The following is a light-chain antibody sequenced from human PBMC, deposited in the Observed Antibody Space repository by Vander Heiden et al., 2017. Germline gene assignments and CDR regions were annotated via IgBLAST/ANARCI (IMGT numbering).Light chain of an antibody. CDR2: GNS. CDR1: SSNIGAGYD. V-gene: IGLV1-40*01. J-gene: IGLJ3*02. CDR3: QSYDSSLSGYWV. Sequence: QSVLPQPPSVSGAPGQRVTISCTGRSSNIGAGYDVHWYQQLPGTAPKLLIYGNSNRPSGVPDRFSGSKSGTSASLAITGLQAEDEADYYCQSYDSSLSGYWVFGGGTKLTVL.